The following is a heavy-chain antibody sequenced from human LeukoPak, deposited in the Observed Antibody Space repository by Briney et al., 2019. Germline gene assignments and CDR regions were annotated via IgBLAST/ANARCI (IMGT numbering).Heavy chain of an antibody. D-gene: IGHD3-16*02. CDR1: GFTFSDYA. V-gene: IGHV3-23*01. CDR2: ISDSGGST. Sequence: GGSLRLSCVASGFTFSDYALSWVRQAPGKGLEWVSGISDSGGSTYYADSVKGRCTISRDNSKNTVSLQMNNLRAEDTAVYFCARHDSFIPYWGQGTLVTVTS. J-gene: IGHJ4*02. CDR3: ARHDSFIPY.